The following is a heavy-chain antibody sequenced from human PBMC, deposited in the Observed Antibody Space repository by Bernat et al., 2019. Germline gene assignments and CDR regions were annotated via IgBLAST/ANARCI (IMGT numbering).Heavy chain of an antibody. CDR3: ARENWGAFDY. CDR2: ISSDGSGK. D-gene: IGHD7-27*01. J-gene: IGHJ4*02. V-gene: IGHV3-7*03. Sequence: EVQLVESGGGLVQPGGSLRLSCAASGFTLSIYWMSWVRQAPGKRLEWVATISSDGSGKYYVDSMKGRFTISRDNAKNSQYPQMNSLGAEDTAVYYCARENWGAFDYWGQGTLVTVSS. CDR1: GFTLSIYW.